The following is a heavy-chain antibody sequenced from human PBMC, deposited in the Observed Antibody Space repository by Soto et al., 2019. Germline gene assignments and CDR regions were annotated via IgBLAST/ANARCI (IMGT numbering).Heavy chain of an antibody. J-gene: IGHJ6*03. V-gene: IGHV4-59*01. Sequence: LVTLRLTCTVSGGKISSYCGSWIRQPPGKGLEWIGYIYYSGSTNYNPSLKSRVTISVDTSKNQFSLKLSSVTAADTAVYYCARGRDYYYYYMDVWGKGTRSPSP. CDR2: IYYSGST. CDR1: GGKISSYC. CDR3: ARGRDYYYYYMDV.